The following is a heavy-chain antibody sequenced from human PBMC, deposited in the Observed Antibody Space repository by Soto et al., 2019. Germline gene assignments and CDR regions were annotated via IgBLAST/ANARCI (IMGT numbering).Heavy chain of an antibody. Sequence: QVQLVQSGAEVKKPGASVKVSCKASGYTFTSYAMHWVRQAPGQRLEWMGWINAGNGNTKYSQKFQGRVTITRDTSAGTAYMDLSSLRSEDTAVYSWATSHIAAAPYGMAVWGQGTTVTVSS. D-gene: IGHD6-13*01. CDR2: INAGNGNT. CDR3: ATSHIAAAPYGMAV. CDR1: GYTFTSYA. V-gene: IGHV1-3*01. J-gene: IGHJ6*02.